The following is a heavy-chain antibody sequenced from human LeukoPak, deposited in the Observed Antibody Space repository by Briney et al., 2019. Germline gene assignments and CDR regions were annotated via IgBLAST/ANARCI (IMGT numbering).Heavy chain of an antibody. V-gene: IGHV4-31*03. Sequence: PSETLSLTCTVSGGSISSGGYYWSWIRQHPGKGLEWIGYIYYSGSTYYNPSLKSRVTISVDTSKNQFSLKLSSVTAADTAVYYCARGLQIQPPPPVYWSDPWGQGTLVTVSS. CDR1: GGSISSGGYY. J-gene: IGHJ5*02. CDR3: ARGLQIQPPPPVYWSDP. D-gene: IGHD2-8*01. CDR2: IYYSGST.